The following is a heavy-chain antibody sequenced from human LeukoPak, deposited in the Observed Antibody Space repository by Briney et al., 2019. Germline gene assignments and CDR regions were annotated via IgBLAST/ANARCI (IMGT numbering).Heavy chain of an antibody. CDR1: GFTVSSNY. CDR2: IYSGGST. CDR3: ARETGSGSYVH. V-gene: IGHV3-66*01. D-gene: IGHD3-10*01. J-gene: IGHJ4*02. Sequence: GGALILSCAASGFTVSSNYMSWVRQAPGKGLELVSVIYSGGSTYYADSVKGRFTISRDNSKNTLYLQMNSLRAEDTAVYYCARETGSGSYVHWGQGTLVTVSS.